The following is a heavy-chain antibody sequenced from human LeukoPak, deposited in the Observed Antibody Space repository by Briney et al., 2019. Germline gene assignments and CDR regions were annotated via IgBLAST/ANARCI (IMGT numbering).Heavy chain of an antibody. D-gene: IGHD6-13*01. CDR2: INPSGGST. CDR3: ARDSGQLASATYFDY. V-gene: IGHV1-46*01. CDR1: GYTFTSYY. Sequence: ASVKVSCKASGYTFTSYYMHWMRHAPGQGLEWIGIINPSGGSTSYAQKFQGRVTMTTDTSTSTVYMELSSLRSEDTAVYYCARDSGQLASATYFDYWDQGTLVTVSS. J-gene: IGHJ4*02.